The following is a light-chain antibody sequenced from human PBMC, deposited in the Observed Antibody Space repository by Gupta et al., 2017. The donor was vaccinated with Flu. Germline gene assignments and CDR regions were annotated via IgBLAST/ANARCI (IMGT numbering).Light chain of an antibody. Sequence: VTISCSGTYSNIGRNHVYWYQQLPGTAPKLLIYRNNQRPSGVPDRFAVSKSGASASLAIDGLRPEDEADYYCAAWDDSLSGPVFGGGTQLTVL. J-gene: IGLJ7*01. CDR1: YSNIGRNH. CDR3: AAWDDSLSGPV. V-gene: IGLV1-47*01. CDR2: RNN.